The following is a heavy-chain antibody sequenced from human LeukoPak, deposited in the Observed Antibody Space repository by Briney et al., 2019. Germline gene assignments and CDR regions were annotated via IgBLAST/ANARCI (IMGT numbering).Heavy chain of an antibody. CDR3: ARGRPIFQNYYDSRRGAFDI. D-gene: IGHD3-22*01. CDR1: GGSFSGYY. J-gene: IGHJ3*02. CDR2: INHSGST. Sequence: SETLSLTCAVYGGSFSGYYWSWIRQPPGKGLEWIGEINHSGSTNYNPSLKSRVTISVDTSKNQFSLKLSSVTAADTAVYYCARGRPIFQNYYDSRRGAFDIWGQGTMVTVSS. V-gene: IGHV4-34*01.